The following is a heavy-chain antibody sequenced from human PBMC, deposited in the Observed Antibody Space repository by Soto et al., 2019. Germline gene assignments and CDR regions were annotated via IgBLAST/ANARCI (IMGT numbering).Heavy chain of an antibody. CDR3: ASLAAAGTDYYYYDMDV. D-gene: IGHD6-13*01. Sequence: PGESLKISCKGSGYSFTSYWIGWVRQMPGKGLEWMGIIYPGDSDTRYSPSFQGQVTISADKSISTAYLQWSSPKASDTAMYYCASLAAAGTDYYYYDMDVWGQGTTVTVSS. V-gene: IGHV5-51*01. CDR2: IYPGDSDT. J-gene: IGHJ6*02. CDR1: GYSFTSYW.